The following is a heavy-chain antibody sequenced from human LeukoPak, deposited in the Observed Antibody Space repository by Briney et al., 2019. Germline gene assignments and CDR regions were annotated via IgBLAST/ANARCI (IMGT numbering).Heavy chain of an antibody. V-gene: IGHV3-13*01. J-gene: IGHJ1*01. CDR1: GFTFSSSD. CDR3: ARVLTSGWYDKYERYFQH. D-gene: IGHD6-19*01. Sequence: GGSLRLSCAASGFTFSSSDMHWVRDATGKGLEWVSAIGTAGDTYYPGSVKGRFTISRENAKNSLYLQMNSLRAEDTAVYYCARVLTSGWYDKYERYFQHWGQGTLVTVSS. CDR2: IGTAGDT.